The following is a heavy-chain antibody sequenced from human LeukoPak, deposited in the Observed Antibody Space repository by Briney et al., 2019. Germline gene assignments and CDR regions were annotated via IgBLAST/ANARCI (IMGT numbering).Heavy chain of an antibody. CDR3: AKGWNGYDRFDY. Sequence: GGSLRLSCAASGFTFSSYAMGWVRQAPGKGLEWVSGVSGSGGSTYYADSVKGRFTISRDNSKNALYLQMSSLSAEDTAVYYCAKGWNGYDRFDYWGQGTLVTVPS. CDR1: GFTFSSYA. J-gene: IGHJ4*02. V-gene: IGHV3-23*01. CDR2: VSGSGGST. D-gene: IGHD5-12*01.